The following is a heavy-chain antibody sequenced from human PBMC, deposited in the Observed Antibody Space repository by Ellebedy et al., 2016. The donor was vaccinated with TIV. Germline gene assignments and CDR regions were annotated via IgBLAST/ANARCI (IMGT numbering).Heavy chain of an antibody. D-gene: IGHD2-15*01. V-gene: IGHV1-2*02. J-gene: IGHJ5*02. CDR2: INSSGGT. Sequence: ASVKVSCXASGYTFAGNHMHRMRQDPGQGLEWMGWINSSGGTNYAQKFQVRVTMTRDTSISTAYMELSRLGSDDTAVYYCARVVAGLDLWGQGTLVTVSS. CDR1: GYTFAGNH. CDR3: ARVVAGLDL.